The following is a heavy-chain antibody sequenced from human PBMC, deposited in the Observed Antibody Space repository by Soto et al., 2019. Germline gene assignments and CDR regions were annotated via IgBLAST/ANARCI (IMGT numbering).Heavy chain of an antibody. CDR3: ASIPKVGTTPYYYYGMDV. Sequence: GGSLRLSCAASGFTFSSYSMNWVRQAPGKGLEWVSYISSSSSTIYYADSVKGRFTISRDNAKNSLYLQMNSLRDEDTAVYYCASIPKVGTTPYYYYGMDVWGQGTTVTVSS. CDR2: ISSSSSTI. CDR1: GFTFSSYS. J-gene: IGHJ6*02. V-gene: IGHV3-48*02. D-gene: IGHD1-1*01.